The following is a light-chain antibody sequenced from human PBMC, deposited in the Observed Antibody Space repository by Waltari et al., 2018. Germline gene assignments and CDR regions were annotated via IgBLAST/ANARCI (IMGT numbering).Light chain of an antibody. CDR1: GSNIGAGYD. V-gene: IGLV1-40*01. CDR2: GSS. CDR3: QSYDTSLSVV. J-gene: IGLJ3*02. Sequence: QSVLTQPPSVSGAPGQRVTIPCTGSGSNIGAGYDVHWYQQLPRAAPKLRIYGSSTRPLGVPDRFFGSTSGTSASLAITGLQAEDEADYYCQSYDTSLSVVFGGGTKLTVL.